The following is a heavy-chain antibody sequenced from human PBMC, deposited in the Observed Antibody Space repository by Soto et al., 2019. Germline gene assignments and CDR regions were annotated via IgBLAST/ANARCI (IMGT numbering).Heavy chain of an antibody. CDR2: ISAYNGNT. D-gene: IGHD6-13*01. Sequence: QVQLVQSGAEVKKPGASVKVSCKASGYTFTSYAISWVRQAPGQGLEWMGWISAYNGNTNYAQNFQGRVTMTTDPSTNTAYLELRSLRSDDTAVYYCARDAAAGLNDYWGQGTLVTVSS. CDR3: ARDAAAGLNDY. CDR1: GYTFTSYA. V-gene: IGHV1-18*01. J-gene: IGHJ4*02.